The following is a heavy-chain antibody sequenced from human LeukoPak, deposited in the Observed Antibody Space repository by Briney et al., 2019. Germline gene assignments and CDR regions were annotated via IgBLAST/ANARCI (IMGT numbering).Heavy chain of an antibody. CDR1: GFTFSSYA. J-gene: IGHJ1*01. CDR3: AKHIYGVVSIQQ. Sequence: PGGSLRLSCAASGFTFSSYAMHWVRQAPGKGLEWVAVISYDGSNKYYADSVQGRFTISRDNSKNTLYLQMNSLRAEDTAVYYCAKHIYGVVSIQQWGQGTLVTVSS. V-gene: IGHV3-30-3*02. D-gene: IGHD3-3*01. CDR2: ISYDGSNK.